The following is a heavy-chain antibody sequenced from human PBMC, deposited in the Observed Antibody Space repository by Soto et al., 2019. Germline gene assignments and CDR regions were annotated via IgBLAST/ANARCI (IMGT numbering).Heavy chain of an antibody. CDR1: GYTFSGYY. CDR2: INPNSGGT. J-gene: IGHJ6*02. CDR3: ARSLTEGYCTITGCYTKPLYGMDV. V-gene: IGHV1-2*02. D-gene: IGHD2-2*02. Sequence: ASVKVSCKASGYTFSGYYIHWLRQAPGQGLEWMGWINPNSGGTNYAQKFQGRVTVTRDTPTSTAYMELSRLTSDDTAVYYCARSLTEGYCTITGCYTKPLYGMDVWGQGTTVTVSS.